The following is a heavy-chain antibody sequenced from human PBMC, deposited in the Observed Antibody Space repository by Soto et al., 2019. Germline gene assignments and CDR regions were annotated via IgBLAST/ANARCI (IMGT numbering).Heavy chain of an antibody. J-gene: IGHJ4*02. V-gene: IGHV1-46*01. D-gene: IGHD2-21*01. CDR1: GYTFTSYD. CDR3: ARTFSDLLPTAF. Sequence: ASGKVSCKASGYTFTSYDMHWVRQAPGQGLEWMGMIKPTGGSTSYAQKFQGRVTMTRDTSTSTVYMELSSLTSEDTAVYYCARTFSDLLPTAFWGKETLVIVAS. CDR2: IKPTGGST.